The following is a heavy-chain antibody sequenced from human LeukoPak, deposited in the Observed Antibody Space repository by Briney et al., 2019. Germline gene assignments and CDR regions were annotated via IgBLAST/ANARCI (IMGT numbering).Heavy chain of an antibody. CDR2: MNPNSGNT. CDR1: GYTFTSYD. Sequence: ASVKVSCKAFGYTFTSYDINWVRQATGQGLEWMGWMNPNSGNTGYAQKFQGRVTMTRNTSISTAYMELSSLRSEDTAVYYCARVDYDFWSGYPSNWFDPWGQGTLVTVSS. D-gene: IGHD3-3*01. J-gene: IGHJ5*02. V-gene: IGHV1-8*01. CDR3: ARVDYDFWSGYPSNWFDP.